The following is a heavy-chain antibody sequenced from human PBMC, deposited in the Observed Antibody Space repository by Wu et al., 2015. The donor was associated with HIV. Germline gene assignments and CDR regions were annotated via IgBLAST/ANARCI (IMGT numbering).Heavy chain of an antibody. CDR3: ARLLTPYGSGSYAFDI. J-gene: IGHJ3*02. Sequence: QVQLVQSGAEVKKPGSSVKVSCKASGGTFSSYAISWVRQAPGQGLEWMGRIIPIFGTANYAQKFQGRVTITADESTSTAYMELSSLRSEDTAVYYCARLLTPYGSGSYAFDIWGQGTMVTVSS. CDR2: IIPIFGTA. V-gene: IGHV1-69*13. D-gene: IGHD3-10*01. CDR1: GGTFSSYA.